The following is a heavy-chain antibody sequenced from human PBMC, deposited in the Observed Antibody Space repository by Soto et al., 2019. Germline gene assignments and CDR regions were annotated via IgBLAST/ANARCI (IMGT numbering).Heavy chain of an antibody. Sequence: ETLSLTCTISGGSMISGRYDGSWIRQAPGKGLEWIGYIQSTGITNYNSPLRSRATILVDTSKKQFSLKLTSVTAADTAVYYCGRTDSNGAWAAWYWGQGIQVTVSS. J-gene: IGHJ4*02. V-gene: IGHV4-61*01. D-gene: IGHD3-22*01. CDR3: GRTDSNGAWAAWY. CDR1: GGSMISGRYD. CDR2: IQSTGIT.